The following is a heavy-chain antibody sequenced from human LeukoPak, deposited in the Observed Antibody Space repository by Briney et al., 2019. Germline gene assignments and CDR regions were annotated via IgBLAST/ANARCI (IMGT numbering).Heavy chain of an antibody. V-gene: IGHV3-48*01. CDR3: ARDHRYAFDN. Sequence: GGPLRLSCAASGFNFTDYSMNWVRQAPGKGLEWISYIGISSGNTKYADSVKGRFTISRDKARNSLYLQMNSLRVEDTAMYYCARDHRYAFDNWGHGTLVTVSS. D-gene: IGHD5-12*01. CDR2: IGISSGNT. CDR1: GFNFTDYS. J-gene: IGHJ4*01.